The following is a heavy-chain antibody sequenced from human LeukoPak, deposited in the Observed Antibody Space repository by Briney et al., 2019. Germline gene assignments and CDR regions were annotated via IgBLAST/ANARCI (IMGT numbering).Heavy chain of an antibody. D-gene: IGHD2-15*01. CDR2: IYHSGST. Sequence: SETLSLTCAVSGYSISSGYYWGGSRQPPGEGVEWIGSIYHSGSTYYNPSLKSPVSISVDTSKNQFSLKLSSVTAADTAVYYCARVGYCSGGCCYLSYCYFVLWGRGTLFTVSS. J-gene: IGHJ2*01. CDR3: ARVGYCSGGCCYLSYCYFVL. CDR1: GYSISSGYY. V-gene: IGHV4-38-2*01.